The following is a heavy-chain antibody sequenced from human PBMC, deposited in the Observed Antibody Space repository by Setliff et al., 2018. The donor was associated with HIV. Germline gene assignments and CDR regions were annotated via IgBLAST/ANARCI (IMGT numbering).Heavy chain of an antibody. J-gene: IGHJ4*02. D-gene: IGHD3-3*01. CDR3: ARDQSDWFY. Sequence: LSLTCTISGGFISNHYWNWIRQPPGKGLEWIGSTHYSGSSYYSPSLKSRVTISLDTSKNQFSLKLSSVTAADTAVYYCARDQSDWFYWGQGTLVTVSS. V-gene: IGHV4-59*11. CDR1: GGFISNHY. CDR2: THYSGSS.